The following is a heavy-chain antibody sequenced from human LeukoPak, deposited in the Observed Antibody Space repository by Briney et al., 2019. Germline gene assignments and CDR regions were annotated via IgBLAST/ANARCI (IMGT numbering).Heavy chain of an antibody. CDR3: AKAISGSYSDYFNY. CDR2: ISYGGSNT. J-gene: IGHJ4*02. V-gene: IGHV3-30-3*01. D-gene: IGHD1-26*01. CDR1: GFTFSNYA. Sequence: AGGSLRLSCAASGFTFSNYAMHWVRQVPGKGLEWVALISYGGSNTYYADSVKGRFTISRDSSKNTLYLQMNSLRADDTAVYYCAKAISGSYSDYFNYWGQGTLVTVSS.